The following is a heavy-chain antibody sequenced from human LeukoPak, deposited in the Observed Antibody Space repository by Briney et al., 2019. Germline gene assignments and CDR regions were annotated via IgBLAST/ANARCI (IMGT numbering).Heavy chain of an antibody. Sequence: GGSLRLSCAASGFTFSSYEMNWVRQAPGKGLEWVSYISSSGSTIYYADSVKGRFTISRDNAKNSLYLQMNSLRAEDTAVYYCASSRDYGVHGHGGGFDYWGQGTLVTVSS. D-gene: IGHD4-17*01. CDR3: ASSRDYGVHGHGGGFDY. J-gene: IGHJ4*02. CDR1: GFTFSSYE. V-gene: IGHV3-48*03. CDR2: ISSSGSTI.